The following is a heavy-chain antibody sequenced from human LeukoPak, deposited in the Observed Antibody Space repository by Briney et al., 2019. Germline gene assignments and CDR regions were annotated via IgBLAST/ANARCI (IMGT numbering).Heavy chain of an antibody. CDR1: GFTFSSYE. CDR3: AAQGGFDY. J-gene: IGHJ4*02. CDR2: NSSSGSTI. D-gene: IGHD3-16*01. V-gene: IGHV3-48*03. Sequence: GGSLRLSCAASGFTFSSYEMNWVRQAPGKGLEWVSYNSSSGSTIYYADSVKGRFTISRDNAKNSLYLQMNSLRAEDTAVYYCAAQGGFDYWGQGTLVTVSS.